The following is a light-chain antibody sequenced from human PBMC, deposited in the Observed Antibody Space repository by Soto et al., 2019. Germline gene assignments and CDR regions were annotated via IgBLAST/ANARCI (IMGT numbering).Light chain of an antibody. J-gene: IGKJ1*01. Sequence: DIQMTQSPSTLSTYVGEIVTITCRASENSSRWLAWYQQKPGKAPNLLIYKASILESGVPSTLSGSGSGKEFTLTISSLQPEDFATYYCQQYDTFPWTFGQGTKVEF. CDR2: KAS. CDR3: QQYDTFPWT. V-gene: IGKV1-5*03. CDR1: ENSSRW.